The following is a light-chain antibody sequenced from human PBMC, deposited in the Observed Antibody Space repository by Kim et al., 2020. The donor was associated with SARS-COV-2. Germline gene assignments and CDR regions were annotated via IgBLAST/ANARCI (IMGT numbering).Light chain of an antibody. CDR1: SSDVGCYNY. J-gene: IGLJ2*01. CDR2: DVS. V-gene: IGLV2-11*01. Sequence: GQSVTISCTGTSSDVGCYNYVSWYQQHPGKAPKLMIYDVSKRPSGVPDRFSGSKSGNTASLTISGLQAEDEADYYCCSYAGSYTLVFGGGTQLTVL. CDR3: CSYAGSYTLV.